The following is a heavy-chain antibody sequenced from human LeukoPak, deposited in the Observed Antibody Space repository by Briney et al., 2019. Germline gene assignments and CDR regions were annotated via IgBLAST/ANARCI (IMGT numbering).Heavy chain of an antibody. CDR1: GFSVSTHY. Sequence: GGSLRLSCAASGFSVSTHYMSWVRQAPGKGLEWVSVIYSSGSTDYADSVKGRFTISRDTSENTVYLQMNSLRADDTAVYYCARRQDDSPLGYWGQGTLVTVSS. J-gene: IGHJ4*02. D-gene: IGHD3-9*01. CDR3: ARRQDDSPLGY. V-gene: IGHV3-53*01. CDR2: IYSSGST.